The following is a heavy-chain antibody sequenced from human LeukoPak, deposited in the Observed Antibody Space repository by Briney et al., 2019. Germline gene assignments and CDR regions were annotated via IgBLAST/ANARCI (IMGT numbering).Heavy chain of an antibody. CDR1: GGSIGSYY. CDR3: ARDCSSSGSGYYFDH. Sequence: SDTLSLTCTVSGGSIGSYYWSWIRQPPGKGLEWIGYINYSGSTKYNPSLKSRVTLSVVTSKNQLSLKLSSVTAADTAVYYCARDCSSSGSGYYFDHWGQGTLVTVSS. V-gene: IGHV4-59*01. J-gene: IGHJ4*02. CDR2: INYSGST. D-gene: IGHD6-6*01.